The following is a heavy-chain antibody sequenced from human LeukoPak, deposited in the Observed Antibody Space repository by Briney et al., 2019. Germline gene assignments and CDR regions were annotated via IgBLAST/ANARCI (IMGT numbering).Heavy chain of an antibody. CDR3: ATDGAGFDT. Sequence: GGSLRLSCAASGLTFNDYYMSWIRQAPGRGLEWLSYINIGGTNTHYADSVKGRFTISRDNAKKSLYLEMNNLRAEDTAVYYCATDGAGFDTWGQGVLVTVSS. V-gene: IGHV3-11*01. CDR2: INIGGTNT. J-gene: IGHJ5*02. CDR1: GLTFNDYY.